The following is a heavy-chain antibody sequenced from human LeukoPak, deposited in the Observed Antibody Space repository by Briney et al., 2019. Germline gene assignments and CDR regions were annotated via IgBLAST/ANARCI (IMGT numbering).Heavy chain of an antibody. J-gene: IGHJ4*02. CDR2: INPSSGSA. CDR1: GYIFSGYS. D-gene: IGHD3-10*01. CDR3: ARDWAHGSFDY. Sequence: ASVKVSCKASGYIFSGYSMHWVRQAPGQGPEWMGMINPSSGSATYAQKFQGSVTMTRDTSTTTLYMELSSLRSEDTAVYYCARDWAHGSFDYWGQGTLVTVSS. V-gene: IGHV1-46*01.